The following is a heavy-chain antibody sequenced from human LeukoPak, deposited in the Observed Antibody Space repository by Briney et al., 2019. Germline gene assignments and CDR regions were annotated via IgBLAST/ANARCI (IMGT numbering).Heavy chain of an antibody. V-gene: IGHV3-66*01. J-gene: IGHJ4*02. CDR2: IYSGGST. Sequence: RGGSLRLSCAVFGFTVSNNYMNWVRQAPGKGLEWVSVIYSGGSTYYADSVKGRFTISRDNSKNTLYLQMNSLRGDDTAVYYCARSGTAGTFDYWGRGTLVTVSS. D-gene: IGHD6-13*01. CDR1: GFTVSNNY. CDR3: ARSGTAGTFDY.